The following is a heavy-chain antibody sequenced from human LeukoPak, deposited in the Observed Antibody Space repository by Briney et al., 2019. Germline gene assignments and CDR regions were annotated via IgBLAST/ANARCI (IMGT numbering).Heavy chain of an antibody. D-gene: IGHD6-13*01. V-gene: IGHV1-2*06. CDR1: GYTFTGYY. Sequence: ASVKVSCKASGYTFTGYYMHWVRQAPGQGLEWMGRINPSSGGTNYAQKFQGRVTMTEDTSTDTAYMELSSLRSEDTAVYYCATGGGYSSSWYYFDYWGQGTLVTVSS. J-gene: IGHJ4*02. CDR2: INPSSGGT. CDR3: ATGGGYSSSWYYFDY.